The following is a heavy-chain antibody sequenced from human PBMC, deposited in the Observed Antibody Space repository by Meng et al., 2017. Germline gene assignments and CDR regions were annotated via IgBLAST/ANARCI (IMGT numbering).Heavy chain of an antibody. CDR1: GGTFSSYT. V-gene: IGHV1-69*02. CDR2: IIPILGIA. D-gene: IGHD5-24*01. Sequence: QVPLVQSGAGVKKPGSSVKVSCKASGGTFSSYTISWVRQAPGQGLEWMGRIIPILGIANYAQKFQGRVTITADKSTSTAYMELSSLRSEDTAVYYCARSKDGYNYWYFDLWGRGTLVTVFS. J-gene: IGHJ2*01. CDR3: ARSKDGYNYWYFDL.